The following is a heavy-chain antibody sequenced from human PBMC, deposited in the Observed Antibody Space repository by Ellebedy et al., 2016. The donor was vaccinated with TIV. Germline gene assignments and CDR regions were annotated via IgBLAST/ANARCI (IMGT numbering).Heavy chain of an antibody. CDR3: AKSAGFPVASCMDV. Sequence: PGGSLRLSCSASGFTFSTFSMNWVRQAPGKGLEWVSSITSTSGHIYYRDSVKGRFTISRDNSKNTLFLQMNSLRAEDTAVYYCAKSAGFPVASCMDVWGQGTTVTVSS. CDR2: ITSTSGHI. J-gene: IGHJ6*02. D-gene: IGHD2-15*01. CDR1: GFTFSTFS. V-gene: IGHV3-21*04.